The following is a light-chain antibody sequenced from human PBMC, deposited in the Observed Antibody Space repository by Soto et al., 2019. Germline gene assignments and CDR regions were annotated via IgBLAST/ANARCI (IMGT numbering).Light chain of an antibody. CDR2: EVN. Sequence: QSALTQPASVSGSPGQSITISCTGTSSDVAFYNHVSWYQQHPGKAPKLLIYEVNKRPSGVSHRFSGSKSGNTASLTISGLQAEDEADYYCSSFASTHTYVFGTGTKVTVL. CDR3: SSFASTHTYV. CDR1: SSDVAFYNH. J-gene: IGLJ1*01. V-gene: IGLV2-14*01.